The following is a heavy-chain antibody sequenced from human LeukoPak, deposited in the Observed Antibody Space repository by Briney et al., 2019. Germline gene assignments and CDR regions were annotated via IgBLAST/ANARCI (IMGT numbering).Heavy chain of an antibody. CDR1: GYTFTDYY. V-gene: IGHV1-2*02. Sequence: ASVKVSCKASGYTFTDYYIDWVRQAPGQGLEWMGWINPNSGGTYYAQKFQDRVTMARDTSISTAYMELSRLRSDDTALYYCTRDGVPAPEEFDYWGQGTLVTVSS. J-gene: IGHJ4*02. CDR3: TRDGVPAPEEFDY. CDR2: INPNSGGT. D-gene: IGHD2-2*01.